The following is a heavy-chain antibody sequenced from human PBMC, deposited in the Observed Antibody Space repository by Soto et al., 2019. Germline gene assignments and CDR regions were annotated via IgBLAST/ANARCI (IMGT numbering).Heavy chain of an antibody. CDR2: ISSSSSYI. Sequence: PGGSLRLSCAASGLTFSSYSMNWVRQAPGKGLEWVSYISSSSSYIYYADSVKGRFTISRDNAKNSLYLQMNSLRAEDTAVYYCARGTIWGSSPLFDIWGQGTMVTVSS. CDR1: GLTFSSYS. V-gene: IGHV3-21*05. D-gene: IGHD7-27*01. J-gene: IGHJ3*02. CDR3: ARGTIWGSSPLFDI.